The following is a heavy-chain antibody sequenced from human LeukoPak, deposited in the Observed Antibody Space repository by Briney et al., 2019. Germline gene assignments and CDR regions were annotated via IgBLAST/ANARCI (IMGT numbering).Heavy chain of an antibody. D-gene: IGHD3-3*01. Sequence: SVKVSCKASGGTFSSYAISWVRQAPGQGLEWMGRIISIFGIANYAQKFQGRVTITADKSTSTAYMELSSLRSEDTAVYYCAREYDFWSGYSHWGQGTLVTVSS. V-gene: IGHV1-69*04. CDR3: AREYDFWSGYSH. CDR2: IISIFGIA. CDR1: GGTFSSYA. J-gene: IGHJ4*02.